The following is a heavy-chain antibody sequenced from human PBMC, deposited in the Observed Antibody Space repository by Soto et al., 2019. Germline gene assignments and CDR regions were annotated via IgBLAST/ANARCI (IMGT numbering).Heavy chain of an antibody. V-gene: IGHV5-10-1*01. CDR2: IDPGDTYA. CDR1: GYTFTTFW. Sequence: GESLKISCTGFGYTFTTFWISWVRQMPGKGLEWMGRIDPGDTYATYSPAFQGHVTISADRATSTAYLQWSSLKASDTAMYFCASPNLYDSPASPGARFDYWGQGTLVTVSS. D-gene: IGHD3-22*01. CDR3: ASPNLYDSPASPGARFDY. J-gene: IGHJ4*02.